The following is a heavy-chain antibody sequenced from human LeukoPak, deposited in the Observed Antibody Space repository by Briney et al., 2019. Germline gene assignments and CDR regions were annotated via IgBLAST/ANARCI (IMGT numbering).Heavy chain of an antibody. D-gene: IGHD5-24*01. V-gene: IGHV4-61*02. CDR2: IYTSGST. Sequence: PSETLSLTCTVSGGSISSGSYYWSWLRQPAGKGLEWIGRIYTSGSTNYNPSLKSRVTISVDTSKNQFSLKLSSVTAADTAVYYCAREVDGPSYFDYWGQGTLVTVSS. CDR1: GGSISSGSYY. CDR3: AREVDGPSYFDY. J-gene: IGHJ4*02.